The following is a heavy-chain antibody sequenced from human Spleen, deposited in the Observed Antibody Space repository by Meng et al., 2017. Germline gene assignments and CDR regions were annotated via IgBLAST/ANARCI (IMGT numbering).Heavy chain of an antibody. Sequence: QVQLVQSGAEVKKPGASVKGSCKASGYTFTSYDINWVRQATGQGLEWMGYMRPNSDNTDYAQKFQGRITMTTNTSISTAYMELSSLTSEDTAVYYCAREGLDPWGQGTLVTVSS. V-gene: IGHV1-8*01. CDR3: AREGLDP. CDR1: GYTFTSYD. J-gene: IGHJ5*02. CDR2: MRPNSDNT.